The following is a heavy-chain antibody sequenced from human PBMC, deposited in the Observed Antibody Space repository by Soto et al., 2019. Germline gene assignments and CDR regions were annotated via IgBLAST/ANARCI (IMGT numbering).Heavy chain of an antibody. D-gene: IGHD6-19*01. V-gene: IGHV3-30*03. Sequence: QVQLVESGGGVVQPGRSLRLSCAASGFTFSSYGMHWVRQAPGKGLEWVAVISYDGSNKYYADSVKGRFTISRDNSKNTLYLQMNSLRAEDTAVYYWAREGIAVAVNAFDIWGQGTMVTVSS. CDR2: ISYDGSNK. CDR1: GFTFSSYG. J-gene: IGHJ3*02. CDR3: AREGIAVAVNAFDI.